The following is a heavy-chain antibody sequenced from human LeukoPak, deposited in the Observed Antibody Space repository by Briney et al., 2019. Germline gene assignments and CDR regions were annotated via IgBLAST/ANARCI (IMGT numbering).Heavy chain of an antibody. D-gene: IGHD3-10*01. V-gene: IGHV4-34*01. Sequence: PSETLSLTCAVYGGSFSGYYWSWIRQPPGKGLEWIGEINHSGSTNYNPSLKSRVTISVDTSKNQFSLKLSSVTAADTAVYYCARDYGSGSYPPGYWGQGTLVTVSS. CDR1: GGSFSGYY. CDR3: ARDYGSGSYPPGY. CDR2: INHSGST. J-gene: IGHJ4*02.